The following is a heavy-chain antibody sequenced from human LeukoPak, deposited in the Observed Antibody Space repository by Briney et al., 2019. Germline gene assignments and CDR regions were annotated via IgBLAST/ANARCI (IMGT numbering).Heavy chain of an antibody. D-gene: IGHD3-10*01. J-gene: IGHJ6*03. Sequence: SETLSLTCAVYGGSFSGYYWSWIRQSPGKGLEWIGEINHSGSTNYNPSLKSRVTISVDTSKNQFSLKLSSVTAADTAVYYCARDVGYYGSGSYYKGYYYMDVWGKGTTVTISS. CDR3: ARDVGYYGSGSYYKGYYYMDV. CDR1: GGSFSGYY. CDR2: INHSGST. V-gene: IGHV4-34*01.